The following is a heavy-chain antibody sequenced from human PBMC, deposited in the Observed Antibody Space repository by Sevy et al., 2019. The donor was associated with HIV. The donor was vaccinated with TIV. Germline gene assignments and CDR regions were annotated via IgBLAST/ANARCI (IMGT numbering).Heavy chain of an antibody. Sequence: GGSLRLSCAASGFTFDDYAMHWVRQAPGKGLEWVATMKQDGSEKYYVDSVKGRFTISRDNAKHSLYLQMNSLRAEDTAVYYCVREGLGGFSYSLDCWGQGTLVTVSS. V-gene: IGHV3-7*01. D-gene: IGHD5-18*01. CDR3: VREGLGGFSYSLDC. CDR2: MKQDGSEK. J-gene: IGHJ4*02. CDR1: GFTFDDYA.